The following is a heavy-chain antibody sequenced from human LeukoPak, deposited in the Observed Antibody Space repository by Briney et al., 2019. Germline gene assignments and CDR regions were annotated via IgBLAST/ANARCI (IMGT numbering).Heavy chain of an antibody. J-gene: IGHJ4*02. D-gene: IGHD4-17*01. CDR2: ISSGSTYV. Sequence: GGSLRLSCAASGFTFSSYTMNWVRQAPGKGLDWVSSISSGSTYVYYADSVKGRFTISRDNAKTSLYLQMNNLRVEDTAIYYCARVNGDYERGGAPDYWGQGTLVTVSS. V-gene: IGHV3-21*01. CDR3: ARVNGDYERGGAPDY. CDR1: GFTFSSYT.